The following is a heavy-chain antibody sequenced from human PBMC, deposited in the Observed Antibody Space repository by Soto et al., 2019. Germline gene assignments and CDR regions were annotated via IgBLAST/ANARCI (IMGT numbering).Heavy chain of an antibody. D-gene: IGHD3-16*01. CDR2: IVPIFGTT. CDR3: ARVEAVPCLYTYHGLDV. V-gene: IGHV1-69*12. J-gene: IGHJ6*02. CDR1: GGTFSNYA. Sequence: QVQLVQSGAEVKKPGSSVKVSCKVSGGTFSNYAIDWVRLAPGHGLEWMGGIVPIFGTTYYTQKFQGRATIIANDSTPKAYLEMRSLRSEDTAIYYCARVEAVPCLYTYHGLDVWGQGTTVNVSS.